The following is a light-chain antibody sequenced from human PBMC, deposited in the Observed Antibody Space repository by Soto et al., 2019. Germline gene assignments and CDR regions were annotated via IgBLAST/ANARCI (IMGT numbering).Light chain of an antibody. Sequence: QSALTQPASVSGSPGQSITISCTGTNNDVGGYDFLSWYQQHPGKAPKLLIYEVTHRPSGVSNRFSGSKSGHTASLTISGAQAEDEADYYCSSFTSSRTLLFGGGTKVTVL. CDR2: EVT. J-gene: IGLJ2*01. CDR1: NNDVGGYDF. CDR3: SSFTSSRTLL. V-gene: IGLV2-14*01.